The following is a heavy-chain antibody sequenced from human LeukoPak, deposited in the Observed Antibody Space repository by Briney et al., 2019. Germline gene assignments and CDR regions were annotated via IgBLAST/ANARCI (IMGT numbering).Heavy chain of an antibody. CDR3: ARVYYSNSYDYWYFDL. D-gene: IGHD6-13*01. CDR2: IYYTGST. V-gene: IGHV4-59*01. J-gene: IGHJ2*01. CDR1: GGSISSFY. Sequence: SETLSLTCTVSGGSISSFYWSWIRQPPGKGLEWIGYIYYTGSTNYNPSLRSRVTISVDTSKNQFSLKLTSVTAADTAVYYCARVYYSNSYDYWYFDLWGRGTLVTVSS.